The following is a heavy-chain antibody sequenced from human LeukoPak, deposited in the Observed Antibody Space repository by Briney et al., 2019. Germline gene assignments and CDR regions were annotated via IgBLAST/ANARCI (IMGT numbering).Heavy chain of an antibody. J-gene: IGHJ4*02. Sequence: KPSETLSLTCAVYGGSFSGYYWSWIRQPPGKGLEWIGEINHSGSTNYNPSLKSRVTISVDTSKNQFCLKLSSVTAADTAVYYCARGMASRYLTNWGQGTLVTVSS. V-gene: IGHV4-34*01. CDR2: INHSGST. CDR1: GGSFSGYY. D-gene: IGHD3-9*01. CDR3: ARGMASRYLTN.